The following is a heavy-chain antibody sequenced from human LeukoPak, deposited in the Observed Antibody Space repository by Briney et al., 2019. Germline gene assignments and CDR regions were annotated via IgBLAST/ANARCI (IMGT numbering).Heavy chain of an antibody. CDR2: INPNSGGI. Sequence: GASVKLSCKASGYTFTGYYIHWVPQAPGHGLECMGWINPNSGGINDAQKIQGRVTMTRDTSISTASMELSRLRSDDTAVYYCARAVRYGSGSSSNWFDPWGQGTLVTVSS. J-gene: IGHJ5*02. CDR3: ARAVRYGSGSSSNWFDP. D-gene: IGHD3-10*01. CDR1: GYTFTGYY. V-gene: IGHV1-2*02.